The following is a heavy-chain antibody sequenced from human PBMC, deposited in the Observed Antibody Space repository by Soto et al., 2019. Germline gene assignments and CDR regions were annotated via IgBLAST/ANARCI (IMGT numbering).Heavy chain of an antibody. CDR2: IIPISGTA. V-gene: IGHV1-69*01. Sequence: QVQLVQSGDEVKKPGSSVKVSCTASGGTVSSYAIRWVRQAPGQGLEWMGGIIPISGTANDAQKFQGRVTITADESTSTAYMELSSLRSEDTAVYYCARSQGSSTSLEIYYYYYYGMDVWGQGTTVTVSS. CDR3: ARSQGSSTSLEIYYYYYYGMDV. D-gene: IGHD2-2*01. J-gene: IGHJ6*02. CDR1: GGTVSSYA.